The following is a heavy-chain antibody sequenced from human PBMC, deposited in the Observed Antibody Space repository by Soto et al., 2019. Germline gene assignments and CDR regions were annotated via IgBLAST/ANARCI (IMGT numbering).Heavy chain of an antibody. Sequence: GGSLRLSCAASGFTFSSYAMHWVRQVPGKGLEWVAVISYDGSNKYYADSVKGRFTISRDNSKNTLYLQMNSLRAEDTAVYYCARDRTMDYWGQGTLVTVSS. J-gene: IGHJ4*02. CDR1: GFTFSSYA. D-gene: IGHD3-10*01. CDR2: ISYDGSNK. V-gene: IGHV3-30-3*01. CDR3: ARDRTMDY.